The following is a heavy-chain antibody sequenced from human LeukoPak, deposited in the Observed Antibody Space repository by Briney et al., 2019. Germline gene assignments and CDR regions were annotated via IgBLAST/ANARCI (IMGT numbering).Heavy chain of an antibody. Sequence: GGSLRLSCAASGFTFSSYWMSWVRQAPGKGLEWVANIKQDGSEKYYVDSVKGRFTISRDNSKNTLYLQMNSLRADDTALYYCAKAMSTVMGGTDYWGQGTLVTVSS. V-gene: IGHV3-7*03. J-gene: IGHJ4*02. CDR2: IKQDGSEK. D-gene: IGHD4-17*01. CDR3: AKAMSTVMGGTDY. CDR1: GFTFSSYW.